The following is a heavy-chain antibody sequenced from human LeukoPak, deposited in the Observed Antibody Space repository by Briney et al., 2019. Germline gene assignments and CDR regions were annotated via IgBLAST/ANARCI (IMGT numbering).Heavy chain of an antibody. Sequence: ASVKVSCKASGYTFTSYGISWVRQAPGQGLEWMGWISAYNGNTNYAQKFQGRVTMTTDTSTSTAYMELRSLRSDDTAVYYCARDQRSLDSSGYPMYNWFDPWGQGTLVTVSS. V-gene: IGHV1-18*01. CDR2: ISAYNGNT. J-gene: IGHJ5*02. CDR1: GYTFTSYG. CDR3: ARDQRSLDSSGYPMYNWFDP. D-gene: IGHD3-22*01.